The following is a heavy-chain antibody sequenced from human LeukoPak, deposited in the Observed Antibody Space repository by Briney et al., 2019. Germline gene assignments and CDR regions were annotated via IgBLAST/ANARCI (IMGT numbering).Heavy chain of an antibody. D-gene: IGHD3-22*01. J-gene: IGHJ4*02. CDR1: GFTFSNYG. CDR2: ISSSSIT. V-gene: IGHV3-48*04. CDR3: GGDSSGYYDY. Sequence: HPGGSLRLSCAASGFTFSNYGMNWVRQAPGKGLEWVSHISSSSITHYADSVKGRFTISRDNAKNSLYLQMNSLRAEDTAVYYCGGDSSGYYDYRGQGILVTVSS.